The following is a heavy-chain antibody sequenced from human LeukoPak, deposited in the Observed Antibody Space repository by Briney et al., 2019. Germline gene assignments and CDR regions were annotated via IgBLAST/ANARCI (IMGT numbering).Heavy chain of an antibody. CDR3: ARAPMVRGVSDAFDI. Sequence: SETLSLTCTVSGGSISGYYWSWIRQPAGKGLEWIGRIYTSGSTNYNPSLKSRVTMSVDTSKNQFSLKLSSVTAADTAVYYCARAPMVRGVSDAFDIWGQGTMVTVSS. V-gene: IGHV4-4*07. CDR2: IYTSGST. J-gene: IGHJ3*02. CDR1: GGSISGYY. D-gene: IGHD3-10*01.